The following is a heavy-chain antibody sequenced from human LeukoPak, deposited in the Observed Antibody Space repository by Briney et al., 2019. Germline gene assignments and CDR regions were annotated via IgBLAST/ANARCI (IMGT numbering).Heavy chain of an antibody. J-gene: IGHJ4*02. Sequence: SETLSLTCTVSGGSISSSSYYWSWIRQPPGKGLEWIGYIYYSGSTNYNPSLESRVTISVDTSKNQFSLKLSSVTAADTAMYYCARAWAADYFDYWGQGTLVTVSS. CDR2: IYYSGST. CDR3: ARAWAADYFDY. V-gene: IGHV4-61*01. CDR1: GGSISSSSYY.